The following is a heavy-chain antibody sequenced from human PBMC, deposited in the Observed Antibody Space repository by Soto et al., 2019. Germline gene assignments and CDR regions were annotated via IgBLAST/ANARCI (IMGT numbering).Heavy chain of an antibody. D-gene: IGHD1-26*01. CDR2: LSHHSYKK. CDR1: GFTFSDYG. J-gene: IGHJ4*02. V-gene: IGHV3-30*18. CDR3: SKDWVGGSNRYYLEY. Sequence: QVLLVESGGGVVQPGRSLRLSCAASGFTFSDYGLHWVRQAPGKGLEWVAFLSHHSYKKYYAVSVKGRFTVSRDNSKNTLYLQMNSLRTEDTAVYYCSKDWVGGSNRYYLEYWGQGTPVPVSS.